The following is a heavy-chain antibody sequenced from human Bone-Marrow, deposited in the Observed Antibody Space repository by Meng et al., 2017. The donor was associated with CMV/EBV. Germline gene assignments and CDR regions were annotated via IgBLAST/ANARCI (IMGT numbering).Heavy chain of an antibody. CDR1: GTSFSDYS. CDR2: INHRGST. J-gene: IGHJ6*02. V-gene: IGHV4-34*01. D-gene: IGHD5-12*01. Sequence: GSLRLSCAVYGTSFSDYSWTWIRHSPRKGLEWIGQINHRGSTNFNPSLMGRVTMSVDSSKEQFSLRLTSVTAADTAVYYCARDSGWADYYYYGMDVWGQGTTVTVSS. CDR3: ARDSGWADYYYYGMDV.